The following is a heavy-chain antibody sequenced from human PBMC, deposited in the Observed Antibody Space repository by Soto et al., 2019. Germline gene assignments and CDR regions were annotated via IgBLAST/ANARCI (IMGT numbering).Heavy chain of an antibody. J-gene: IGHJ5*02. CDR1: GGSISSYY. V-gene: IGHV4-4*07. CDR3: AREIQQQLVLNWFDP. D-gene: IGHD6-13*01. Sequence: SETLSLTCTVSGGSISSYYWSWIRQPAGKGLEWIGRIYTSGSTNYNPSLKSRVTMSVDTSKNQFSLKLSSVTAADTAVYYCAREIQQQLVLNWFDPWGQGTPVTVSS. CDR2: IYTSGST.